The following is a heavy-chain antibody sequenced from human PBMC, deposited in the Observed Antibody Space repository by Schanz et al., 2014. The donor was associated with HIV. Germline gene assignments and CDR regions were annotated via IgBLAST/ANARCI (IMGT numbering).Heavy chain of an antibody. CDR3: AKVLIPMIAVPYYGMDV. CDR1: GFTFDEYA. J-gene: IGHJ6*02. CDR2: ISWNSGSI. V-gene: IGHV3-9*01. D-gene: IGHD3-22*01. Sequence: EVQLVESGGGLVQPSRSLRLSCAASGFTFDEYAMHWVRQAPGKGLEWVSSISWNSGSIDYADSAKGRFTISRDNAKNYLYLQMNSLRAEDTAVYYCAKVLIPMIAVPYYGMDVWGQGTTVTVSS.